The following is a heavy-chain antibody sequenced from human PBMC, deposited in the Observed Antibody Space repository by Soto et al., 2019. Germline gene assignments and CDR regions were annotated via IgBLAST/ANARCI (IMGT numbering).Heavy chain of an antibody. V-gene: IGHV1-24*01. Sequence: ASVKVSCKVSGYTLTELSMHWVRQAPGKGLEWMGGFDPEDGETIYAQKFQGRVTMTEDTSTDTAYMELSSLRSEDTAVYYCATGSEDIVVVVAAAEYFQHWGQGTLVTSPQ. J-gene: IGHJ1*01. CDR3: ATGSEDIVVVVAAAEYFQH. D-gene: IGHD2-15*01. CDR2: FDPEDGET. CDR1: GYTLTELS.